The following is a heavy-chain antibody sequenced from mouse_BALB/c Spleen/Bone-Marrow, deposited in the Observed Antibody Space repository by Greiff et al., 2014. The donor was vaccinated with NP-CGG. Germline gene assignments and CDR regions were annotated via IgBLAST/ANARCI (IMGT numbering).Heavy chain of an antibody. CDR2: IGPANGNT. Sequence: VQLVESGAELVKPGASVKLSCSASGFNIKDTYIHWVKQGPEQGLEWIGRIGPANGNTKYDPKFQGKATVTADTSANTGYLQLSSLTSEDTAVYYCADLGDYWGQGTTLTVSS. J-gene: IGHJ2*01. V-gene: IGHV14-3*02. D-gene: IGHD4-1*01. CDR3: ADLGDY. CDR1: GFNIKDTY.